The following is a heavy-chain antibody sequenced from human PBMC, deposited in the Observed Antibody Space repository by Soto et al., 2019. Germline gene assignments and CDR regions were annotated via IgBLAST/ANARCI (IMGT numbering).Heavy chain of an antibody. Sequence: QVQLVQSGAEVKKPGSLLKVSCKASGATYSPFIAYAISWLRQAPGQGLEWMGRIIPLSSSQHYAEGFQGRDTISADSSTFTVSLELTNLTSGDAAVYFCARSCDRCGGDCYSVYAASDLWGQGTAVTVSS. CDR2: IIPLSSSQ. CDR1: GATYSPFIAYA. D-gene: IGHD2-21*02. V-gene: IGHV1-69*06. J-gene: IGHJ3*01. CDR3: ARSCDRCGGDCYSVYAASDL.